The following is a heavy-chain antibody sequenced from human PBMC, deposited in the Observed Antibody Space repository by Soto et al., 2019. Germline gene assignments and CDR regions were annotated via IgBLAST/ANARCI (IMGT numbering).Heavy chain of an antibody. CDR1: GGSFSDYY. D-gene: IGHD5-18*01. Sequence: SETLSLTCAAYGGSFSDYYWSWIRQPPGKGLEWIGEINHSGSTNYNPSLKSRVTISVDTSKNQFSLKLSSVTAADTAVYYCARRRGYSYGKYYFDYWGQGTLVTVS. CDR2: INHSGST. J-gene: IGHJ4*02. V-gene: IGHV4-34*01. CDR3: ARRRGYSYGKYYFDY.